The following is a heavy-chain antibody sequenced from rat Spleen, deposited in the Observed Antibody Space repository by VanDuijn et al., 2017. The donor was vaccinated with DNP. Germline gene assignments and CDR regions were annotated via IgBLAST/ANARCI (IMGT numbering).Heavy chain of an antibody. D-gene: IGHD4-1*01. J-gene: IGHJ3*01. CDR2: ITNTGGST. CDR3: TTPRYGAY. CDR1: GFIFSNYW. V-gene: IGHV5-31*01. Sequence: EVQLVESGGGLVQPGRSLRLSCAASGFIFSNYWMTWIRQAPGKGLEWIASITNTGGSTYYPDSVKGRFTISRDNAKSTLYLQMNSLRSEDTATYYCTTPRYGAYWGQGTLVTVSS.